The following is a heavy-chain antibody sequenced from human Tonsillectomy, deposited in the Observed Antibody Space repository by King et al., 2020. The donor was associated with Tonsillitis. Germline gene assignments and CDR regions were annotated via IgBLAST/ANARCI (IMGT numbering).Heavy chain of an antibody. Sequence: VQLVESGGGLVKPGRSLRLSCTVSGFTFGDYVMNWFRQAPGKGLEWVGFIRSKAYGGTTEYAASVKGRFTISRDDYKSIAYLQMNSLKTEDTAVYYCTTSYGGKYYFDYWGQGTLVTVSS. CDR1: GFTFGDYV. CDR2: IRSKAYGGTT. J-gene: IGHJ4*02. V-gene: IGHV3-49*05. CDR3: TTSYGGKYYFDY. D-gene: IGHD4-23*01.